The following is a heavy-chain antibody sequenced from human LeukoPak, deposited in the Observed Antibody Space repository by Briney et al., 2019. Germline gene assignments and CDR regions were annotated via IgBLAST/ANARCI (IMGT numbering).Heavy chain of an antibody. D-gene: IGHD3-3*01. CDR2: IKQDGIEQ. CDR3: ARDVLRFFEGYYYYMDV. J-gene: IGHJ6*03. CDR1: GFTLSSYW. Sequence: GGSLRLSCAASGFTLSSYWMSWVRQAPGKGLEWVANIKQDGIEQYYVDSVKGRFTISRDNAKNSLYLQMNSLRAEDTAVYYCARDVLRFFEGYYYYMDVWGKGTTVTVSS. V-gene: IGHV3-7*01.